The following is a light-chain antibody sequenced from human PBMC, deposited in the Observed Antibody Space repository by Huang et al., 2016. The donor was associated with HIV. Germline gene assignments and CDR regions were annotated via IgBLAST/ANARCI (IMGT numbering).Light chain of an antibody. V-gene: IGKV3-15*01. Sequence: EVVMTQSPATLSVYPGERATLSCRASQSVGSNLAWYQQRTGQAPGLLFYGASMRATGVPVRFSVSGSGTDFTLTISSLQSEDFAIYYCQRYNDWLSLTFGGGTRVEIK. CDR1: QSVGSN. J-gene: IGKJ4*01. CDR2: GAS. CDR3: QRYNDWLSLT.